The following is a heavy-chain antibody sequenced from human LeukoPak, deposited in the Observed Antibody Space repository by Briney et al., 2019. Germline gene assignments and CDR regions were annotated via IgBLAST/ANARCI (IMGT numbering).Heavy chain of an antibody. V-gene: IGHV4-59*12. D-gene: IGHD3-10*01. J-gene: IGHJ4*02. CDR1: GDSISGYY. Sequence: SETLSLTCTVSGDSISGYYWSWIRQPPGKGLEWIGYIYYAGSTNYNPSLKSRVAISVDTSKNQFSLKMNSVTAADTAVYYCARGQWFRAFWSRGTPVTVSS. CDR2: IYYAGST. CDR3: ARGQWFRAF.